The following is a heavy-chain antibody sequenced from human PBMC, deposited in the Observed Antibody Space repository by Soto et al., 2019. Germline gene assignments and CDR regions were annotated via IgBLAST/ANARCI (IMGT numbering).Heavy chain of an antibody. CDR1: GFTFDDYA. J-gene: IGHJ4*02. D-gene: IGHD2-15*01. V-gene: IGHV3-9*01. Sequence: VQLVESGGGLVQPGRSLRLSCAASGFTFDDYAMHWVRQAPGKGLEWVSGISWNSGSIGYADSVKGRFTISRDNAKNSLYLQMNSLRAEDTALYYCAKGRVAAMDYFDYWGQGTLVTVSS. CDR2: ISWNSGSI. CDR3: AKGRVAAMDYFDY.